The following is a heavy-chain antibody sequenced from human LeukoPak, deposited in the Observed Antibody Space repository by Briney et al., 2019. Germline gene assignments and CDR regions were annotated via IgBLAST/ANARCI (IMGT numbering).Heavy chain of an antibody. CDR1: GGSISSSNW. J-gene: IGHJ4*02. CDR2: IYHSGST. V-gene: IGHV4-4*02. Sequence: PSETLSLTRAVSGGSISSSNWWSWVRQPPGKGLEWIGEIYHSGSTNYNPSLKSRVTISVDKSKNQFSLKLSSVTAADTAVYYCAREVALGAFYSSSWPNPYYFDYWGQGTLVTVSS. D-gene: IGHD6-13*01. CDR3: AREVALGAFYSSSWPNPYYFDY.